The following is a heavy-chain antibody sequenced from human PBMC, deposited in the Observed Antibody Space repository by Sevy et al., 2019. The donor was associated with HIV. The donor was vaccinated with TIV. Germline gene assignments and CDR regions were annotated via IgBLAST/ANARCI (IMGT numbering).Heavy chain of an antibody. CDR2: ISSSGSLI. D-gene: IGHD4-17*01. CDR3: TRDLPPSATTVAHFDY. V-gene: IGHV3-48*03. Sequence: GGSLRLSCAASGFTFSSFEMNWVHQTPGKGLEWVSLISSSGSLIYYADSVKGRFTISRDNAKNSLYLQMNSLRAEDTGVYYCTRDLPPSATTVAHFDYWGQGTLVTVSS. CDR1: GFTFSSFE. J-gene: IGHJ4*02.